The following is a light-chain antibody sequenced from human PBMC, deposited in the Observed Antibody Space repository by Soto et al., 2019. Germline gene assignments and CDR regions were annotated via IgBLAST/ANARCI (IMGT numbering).Light chain of an antibody. V-gene: IGLV2-8*01. J-gene: IGLJ2*01. CDR3: SSYVGSNNMI. Sequence: QSVLTQPPSASGSPGQSVTISCTGTSSDVGGYNYVSWYQQHPGKAPKLMIYEVSKRPSGVPDRFSGSKSGNTASLTVSGLQAEDEADYYCSSYVGSNNMIFGGGTRSPS. CDR2: EVS. CDR1: SSDVGGYNY.